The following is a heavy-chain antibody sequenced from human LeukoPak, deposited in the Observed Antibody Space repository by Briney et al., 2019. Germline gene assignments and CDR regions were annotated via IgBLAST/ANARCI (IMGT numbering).Heavy chain of an antibody. Sequence: ASVKVSCKASGYTFTSYGISWVRQAPGQGLEGMGWISAYNGNTNYAQKLQGRVTMTTDTSTSTAYMELRSLRSDDTAVYYCARGGPIIVVVPAAPTNNWFDPWGQGTLVTVSS. V-gene: IGHV1-18*04. CDR3: ARGGPIIVVVPAAPTNNWFDP. CDR1: GYTFTSYG. D-gene: IGHD2-2*01. CDR2: ISAYNGNT. J-gene: IGHJ5*02.